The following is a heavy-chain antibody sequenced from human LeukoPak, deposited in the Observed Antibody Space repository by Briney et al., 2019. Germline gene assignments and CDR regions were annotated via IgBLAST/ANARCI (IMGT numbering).Heavy chain of an antibody. Sequence: GGSLRLSCAASGFTFSSYEMNWVRQAPGKGLEWVSYISSSGSTIYYADSVKGRFTISRDNAKNSLSLQMNSLRAEDTAVYYCARPADHYYYGMDVWGQGTTVT. CDR3: ARPADHYYYGMDV. V-gene: IGHV3-48*03. CDR1: GFTFSSYE. J-gene: IGHJ6*02. CDR2: ISSSGSTI.